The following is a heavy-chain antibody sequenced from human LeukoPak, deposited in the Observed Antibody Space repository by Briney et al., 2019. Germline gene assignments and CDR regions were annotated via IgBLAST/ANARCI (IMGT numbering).Heavy chain of an antibody. CDR2: MNPNSGNT. CDR3: ARAQSYSGYDPAGWFDP. J-gene: IGHJ5*02. D-gene: IGHD5-12*01. V-gene: IGHV1-8*01. Sequence: ASVKVSCKASGYTFTSYDINWVRQATGQGLEWMGWMNPNSGNTGYAQKFQGRVTMTRNTSISTAYMELSSLRSEDTAVYYCARAQSYSGYDPAGWFDPWGQGTLVAVSS. CDR1: GYTFTSYD.